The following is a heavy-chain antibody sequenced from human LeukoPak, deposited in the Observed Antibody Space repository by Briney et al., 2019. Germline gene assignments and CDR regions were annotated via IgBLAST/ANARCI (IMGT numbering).Heavy chain of an antibody. CDR3: ASPRGCSYGYFDY. CDR2: IYYRKNT. V-gene: IGHV4-39*01. Sequence: SETLSLTCTVSGGSISSSSAYWGWIRQPPGKGLEWIGSIYYRKNTYYNPSLKSRVTISADTSKNQFSLTLGSVSATDTAVYYCASPRGCSYGYFDYWGQGTLVTVSS. J-gene: IGHJ4*02. D-gene: IGHD5-18*01. CDR1: GGSISSSSAY.